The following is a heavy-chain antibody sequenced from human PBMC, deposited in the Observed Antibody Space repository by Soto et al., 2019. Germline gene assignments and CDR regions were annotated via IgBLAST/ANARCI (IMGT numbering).Heavy chain of an antibody. D-gene: IGHD3-10*01. J-gene: IGHJ6*02. V-gene: IGHV1-69*12. Sequence: QVQLVQSGAEVRKPGSSVKVSCKASADTFSTYAISWVRQAPGQGLEWMGGVIPMFGTTNNAQKFQGRVTITADESTGTAYRELSSLRSEATAVYYCARHAGTYYYNDRDVWGHGTTVTVSS. CDR2: VIPMFGTT. CDR1: ADTFSTYA. CDR3: ARHAGTYYYNDRDV.